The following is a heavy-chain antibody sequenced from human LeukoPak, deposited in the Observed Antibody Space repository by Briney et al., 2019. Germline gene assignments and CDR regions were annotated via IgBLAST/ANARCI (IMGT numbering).Heavy chain of an antibody. Sequence: GGSLRLSCAASGFTFDSYAMHWVRQAPGKGLEWVAVISYDGSNKYYADSVKGRFTISRDNSKNTLYLQMNSLRAEDTAVYYCAREEDSSTIRSSHGMDVWGQGTTVTVSS. D-gene: IGHD6-6*01. CDR1: GFTFDSYA. CDR2: ISYDGSNK. V-gene: IGHV3-30-3*01. CDR3: AREEDSSTIRSSHGMDV. J-gene: IGHJ6*02.